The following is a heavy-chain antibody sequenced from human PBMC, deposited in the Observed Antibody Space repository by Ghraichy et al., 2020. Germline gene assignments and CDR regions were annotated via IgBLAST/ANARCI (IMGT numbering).Heavy chain of an antibody. CDR2: ISYDGSNK. D-gene: IGHD1-20*01. V-gene: IGHV3-30-3*01. J-gene: IGHJ6*02. Sequence: GGSLRLSSAASGFTFSSYAMHWVRQAPGKGLEWVAVISYDGSNKYYADSVKGRFTISRDNSKNTLYLQMNSLRAEDTAVYYCARSWSHSSLTGTQGMDVWGQGTTVTVSS. CDR1: GFTFSSYA. CDR3: ARSWSHSSLTGTQGMDV.